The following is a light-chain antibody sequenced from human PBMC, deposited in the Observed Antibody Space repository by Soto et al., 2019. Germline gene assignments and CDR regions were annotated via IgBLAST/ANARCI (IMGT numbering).Light chain of an antibody. J-gene: IGKJ4*01. CDR2: GAS. CDR1: RSVSSSF. Sequence: EIVLTQSPGTLSLSPGGRATLSCRASRSVSSSFLAWYQQKPGQAPRLLIYGASSRATGIPDRFSGSGSGTDFTLTISRLEPEDFAVYYCQQYGSPPPLTLGGRTKVDIK. CDR3: QQYGSPPPLT. V-gene: IGKV3-20*01.